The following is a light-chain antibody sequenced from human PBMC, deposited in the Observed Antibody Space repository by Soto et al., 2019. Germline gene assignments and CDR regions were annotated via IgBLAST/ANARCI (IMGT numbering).Light chain of an antibody. CDR1: QSISSW. CDR2: DTF. Sequence: DIQMTQSPSRLSASVGDRVSITCRASQSISSWLAWYQQKPGKAPKLLMFDTFSLESGVPSRFSGSRSGTEFTLTISSLQPDDYATYYCQQYNSYSPLTFXGGTKADIK. CDR3: QQYNSYSPLT. V-gene: IGKV1-5*01. J-gene: IGKJ4*01.